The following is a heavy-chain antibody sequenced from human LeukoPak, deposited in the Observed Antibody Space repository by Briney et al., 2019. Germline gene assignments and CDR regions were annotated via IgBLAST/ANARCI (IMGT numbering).Heavy chain of an antibody. J-gene: IGHJ4*02. Sequence: GGSLRLSCAASGFTFSSYWMSWVRQAPGKGLEWVANIKQDGSEKYYVDFVKGRFTISRDNAKNSLYLQMNSLRAEDTAVYYCARISIGDDSSGYYYYFDYWGQGTLVTVSS. CDR3: ARISIGDDSSGYYYYFDY. CDR1: GFTFSSYW. D-gene: IGHD3-22*01. CDR2: IKQDGSEK. V-gene: IGHV3-7*01.